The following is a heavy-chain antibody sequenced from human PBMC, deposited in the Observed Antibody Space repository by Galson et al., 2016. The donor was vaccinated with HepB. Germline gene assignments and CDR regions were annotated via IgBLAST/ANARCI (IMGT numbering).Heavy chain of an antibody. D-gene: IGHD3-10*01. CDR3: AHRISRRNLRGEIIYYFDY. Sequence: PALVKPTQTLTLTCTFSGFSLTTSGVAVGWIRQPPGKALDWLGVIYWDNDRRYSPSLKRRLTITKDTSINQVVLTMTNMNPVDTGTYYCAHRISRRNLRGEIIYYFDYWGQGTQVTVSS. V-gene: IGHV2-5*02. CDR2: IYWDNDR. CDR1: GFSLTTSGVA. J-gene: IGHJ4*02.